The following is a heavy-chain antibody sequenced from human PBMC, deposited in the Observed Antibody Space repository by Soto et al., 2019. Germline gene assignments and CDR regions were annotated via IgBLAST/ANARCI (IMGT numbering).Heavy chain of an antibody. CDR3: AKVTHRCPITVAGPLGS. CDR2: FNPSGLST. CDR1: GSITNHH. D-gene: IGHD6-19*01. Sequence: QVHLVQSGAEVKKPGASVNVSCQASGSITNHHMHWVRQAPGQGLEWMGIFNPSGLSTTYAQKFQGRITITGDTSTSTVYMDMSSLTSEDTAVYFCAKVTHRCPITVAGPLGSWGQGTLVIVSS. V-gene: IGHV1-46*01. J-gene: IGHJ4*02.